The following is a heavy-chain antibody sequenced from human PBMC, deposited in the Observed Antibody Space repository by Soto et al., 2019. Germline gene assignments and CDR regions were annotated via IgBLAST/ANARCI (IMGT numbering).Heavy chain of an antibody. CDR2: INPSRGLT. V-gene: IGHV1-46*02. Sequence: QVQLVQSGADLKTPGASVKVSCKASGYMFDNYYIHWVRHTPGQGLQWIGVINPSRGLTTYAQTFQGSGSMTRDTSTKTLFMKLSSLTSENTAIYYCARDGGPSAGRSGFFDNWGPGTLVTVSS. J-gene: IGHJ4*02. CDR3: ARDGGPSAGRSGFFDN. D-gene: IGHD6-19*01. CDR1: GYMFDNYY.